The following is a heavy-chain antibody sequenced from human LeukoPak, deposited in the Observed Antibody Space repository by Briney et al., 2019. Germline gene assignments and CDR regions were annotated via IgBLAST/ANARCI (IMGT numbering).Heavy chain of an antibody. J-gene: IGHJ4*02. CDR2: MNPDGGNT. D-gene: IGHD6-13*01. V-gene: IGHV1-8*01. Sequence: GASVKVSCKASGHTFTSYDINWVRQATGQGLEWMGWMNPDGGNTGYAQKFQGRVTMTRNPSISTAYMELSSLTSEDTAVYYCARRIAAAGVGIVYWGQGTLVTVSS. CDR3: ARRIAAAGVGIVY. CDR1: GHTFTSYD.